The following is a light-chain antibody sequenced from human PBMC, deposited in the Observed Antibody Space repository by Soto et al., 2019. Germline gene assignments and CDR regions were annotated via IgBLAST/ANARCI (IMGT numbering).Light chain of an antibody. CDR2: AES. CDR1: QSISSY. CDR3: QQSYSTPPVT. J-gene: IGKJ5*01. Sequence: DIQMTQSPSSLSASVGDSVTITCRASQSISSYLNWYQQKPGKAPKLLIYAESSLQSGVPSRFSGSGSGKYFTLTISSLQPEDFATYYCQQSYSTPPVTFGQGTRLEIK. V-gene: IGKV1-39*01.